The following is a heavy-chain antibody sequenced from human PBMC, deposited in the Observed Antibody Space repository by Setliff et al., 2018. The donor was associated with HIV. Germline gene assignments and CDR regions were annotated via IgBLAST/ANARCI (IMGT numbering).Heavy chain of an antibody. CDR3: ARGREWFDH. D-gene: IGHD1-26*01. CDR2: MNPNSGNT. V-gene: IGHV1-8*01. Sequence: ASVKVSCKASGYTFTNYDIIWVRQATGQGLEWMGWMNPNSGNTGYTQQFQGRVTMTRNTSISTAYMELSSRRSEDTAVYYCARGREWFDHWGQGTLVTVSS. CDR1: GYTFTNYD. J-gene: IGHJ5*01.